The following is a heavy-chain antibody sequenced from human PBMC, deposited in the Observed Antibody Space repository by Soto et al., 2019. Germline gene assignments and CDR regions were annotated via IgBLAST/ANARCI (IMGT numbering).Heavy chain of an antibody. Sequence: QVQLVESGGGVVQPGRSLRLSCAASGFTFSSYGMHWVRQAPGKGLEWVAVIWYDGSNKYYADSVKGRFTISRDNSKNPLYLQMNSLRAEDTAVYYCARDYSGSYYENFDYWGQGTLVTVSS. CDR1: GFTFSSYG. J-gene: IGHJ4*02. CDR3: ARDYSGSYYENFDY. CDR2: IWYDGSNK. V-gene: IGHV3-33*01. D-gene: IGHD1-26*01.